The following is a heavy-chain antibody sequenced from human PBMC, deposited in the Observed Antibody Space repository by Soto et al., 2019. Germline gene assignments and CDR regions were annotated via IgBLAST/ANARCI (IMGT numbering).Heavy chain of an antibody. CDR1: GGTFSSYT. J-gene: IGHJ4*02. CDR2: IIPILGIA. D-gene: IGHD6-19*01. Sequence: AASVKVSCQASGGTFSSYTISWVRQAPGQGLEWMGRIIPILGIANYAQKFQGRVTITADKSTSTAYMELSSLRSEDTAVYYCAKKFKYSSGWIDYWGQGTLVTVSS. V-gene: IGHV1-69*02. CDR3: AKKFKYSSGWIDY.